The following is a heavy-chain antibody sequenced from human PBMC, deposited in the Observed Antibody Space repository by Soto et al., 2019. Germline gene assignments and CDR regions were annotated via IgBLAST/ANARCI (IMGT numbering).Heavy chain of an antibody. CDR2: ISAFTGYT. D-gene: IGHD6-19*01. J-gene: IGHJ4*02. CDR1: GYTFTTYG. Sequence: GASVKVSCKASGYTFTTYGVSWVRQAPGQGLEWMGWISAFTGYTNYAPDLQGRVTMTTDTSTGTAYMELRSLRSDDTAIYYCARDPGDSSGRRDYWGQGTLVTVSS. V-gene: IGHV1-18*01. CDR3: ARDPGDSSGRRDY.